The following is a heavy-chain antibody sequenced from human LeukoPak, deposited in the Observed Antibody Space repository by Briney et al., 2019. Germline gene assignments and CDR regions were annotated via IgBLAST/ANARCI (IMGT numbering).Heavy chain of an antibody. J-gene: IGHJ5*02. CDR3: ARCGGGCYNGRDWFDP. V-gene: IGHV3-64*01. D-gene: IGHD2-15*01. CDR2: ISGNGGTT. Sequence: PGGSLRLSCAASGFTFSSYSMHWVRQAPGKGLEYVSAISGNGGTTYYANSVKGRFTISRDNSRNTLYLQMGSLRVEDTAVYYCARCGGGCYNGRDWFDPWGQGTLVTVSS. CDR1: GFTFSSYS.